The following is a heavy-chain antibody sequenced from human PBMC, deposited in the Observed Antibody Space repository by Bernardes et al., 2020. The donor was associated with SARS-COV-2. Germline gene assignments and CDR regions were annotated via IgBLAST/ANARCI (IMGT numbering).Heavy chain of an antibody. CDR1: DGSISNYY. CDR2: IYYSGST. D-gene: IGHD3-10*02. V-gene: IGHV4-59*08. Sequence: SETLSLTCTVSDGSISNYYWSWIRQSPGKGLEWIGSIYYSGSTSYNPTLKSRVTITVDTSKNQFSLELNSVTAADKAVYYCAKRTHSFTLYFWGQGTMVTVSS. J-gene: IGHJ3*01. CDR3: AKRTHSFTLYF.